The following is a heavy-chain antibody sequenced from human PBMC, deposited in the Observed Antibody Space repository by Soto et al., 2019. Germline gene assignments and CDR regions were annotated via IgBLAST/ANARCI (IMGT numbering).Heavy chain of an antibody. CDR1: GFSFSGFW. CDR2: MFTDVSTT. D-gene: IGHD4-17*01. V-gene: IGHV3-74*01. J-gene: IGHJ3*02. Sequence: EVQLVESGGGLVQPGGSLRLSCAASGFSFSGFWMHWVRQAPGKGLVWVSRMFTDVSTTYYADSVKGRFTISRDNAKSTLYLQMNSLRAEDTAVYYCAKELEPYGDFFGDAFDIWGQGTMVTVSS. CDR3: AKELEPYGDFFGDAFDI.